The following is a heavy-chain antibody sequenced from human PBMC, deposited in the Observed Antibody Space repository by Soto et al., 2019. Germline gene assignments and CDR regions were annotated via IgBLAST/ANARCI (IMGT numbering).Heavy chain of an antibody. Sequence: SETLSLTCNVSGGSISSGGYYWNWIRQVPGRGLEWIGYIPYSASSFYNPSLESRVSVSIDTSGNQFSLKLSSMTAADTAVYFCARAHTYYYGISGYSKQSFHFDSWGQGTLVTVSS. J-gene: IGHJ4*02. CDR3: ARAHTYYYGISGYSKQSFHFDS. CDR2: IPYSASS. D-gene: IGHD3-22*01. V-gene: IGHV4-31*03. CDR1: GGSISSGGYY.